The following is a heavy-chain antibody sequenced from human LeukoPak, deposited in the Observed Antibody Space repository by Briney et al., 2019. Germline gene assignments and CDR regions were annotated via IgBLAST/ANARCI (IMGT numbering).Heavy chain of an antibody. Sequence: PGGSLRLSCAASGFTFSSYWMSWVRQAPGKGLVWVSRINSDGSSTTYADSVKGRFTISRDNAKNTLYLQMNSLRAEDTAVYYCARIYASGGGFDYWGQGTLVTVSS. CDR2: INSDGSST. D-gene: IGHD6-19*01. CDR1: GFTFSSYW. CDR3: ARIYASGGGFDY. J-gene: IGHJ4*02. V-gene: IGHV3-74*01.